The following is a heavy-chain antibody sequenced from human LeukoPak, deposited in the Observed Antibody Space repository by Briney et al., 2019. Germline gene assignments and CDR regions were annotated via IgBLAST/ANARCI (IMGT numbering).Heavy chain of an antibody. CDR1: GYTLTELS. CDR3: ATDRGRVQRYYYGSGSSPLDY. D-gene: IGHD3-10*01. CDR2: FDPEDGET. J-gene: IGHJ4*02. V-gene: IGHV1-24*01. Sequence: GASVKVSCKVSGYTLTELSMHWVRQAPGKGLEWMGGFDPEDGETIYAQKFQGRVTMTEDTSTDTAYMELSSLRSEDTAVYYCATDRGRVQRYYYGSGSSPLDYWGQGTLVTVSS.